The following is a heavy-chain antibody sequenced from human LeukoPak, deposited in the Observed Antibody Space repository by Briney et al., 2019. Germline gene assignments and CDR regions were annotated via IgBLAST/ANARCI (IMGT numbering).Heavy chain of an antibody. D-gene: IGHD6-13*01. V-gene: IGHV1-18*01. CDR2: ISAYNGNT. Sequence: ASVKVSCKASGYTFTSYGISWVRQAPGQGLEWMGWISAYNGNTNYAQKLQGRVTMTTDTSTSTAYMELRSLRSDDTAVYYCARDLPYSSSWYVGDYYYGMDVWGQGTTVTVPS. J-gene: IGHJ6*02. CDR3: ARDLPYSSSWYVGDYYYGMDV. CDR1: GYTFTSYG.